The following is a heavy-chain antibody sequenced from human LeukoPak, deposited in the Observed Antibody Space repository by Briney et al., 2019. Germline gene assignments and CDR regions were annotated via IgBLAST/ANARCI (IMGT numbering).Heavy chain of an antibody. CDR1: GFTFSSYG. J-gene: IGHJ4*02. D-gene: IGHD3-22*01. CDR3: AKGYDSSGYCLDY. V-gene: IGHV3-30*02. Sequence: GGSLRLSCAASGFTFSSYGMHWVRQAPGKGLEWVAFIRYDGSNKYYADSVKGRFTISRDNSKNTLYLQMNSLRAEDTAVYYCAKGYDSSGYCLDYWGQGTLVTVSS. CDR2: IRYDGSNK.